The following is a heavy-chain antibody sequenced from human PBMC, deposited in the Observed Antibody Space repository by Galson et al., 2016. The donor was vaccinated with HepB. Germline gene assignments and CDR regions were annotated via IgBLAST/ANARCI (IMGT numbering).Heavy chain of an antibody. CDR3: AGSRWFGGGGGMDV. D-gene: IGHD3-10*01. CDR2: IKQDGSQN. J-gene: IGHJ6*02. CDR1: GYTFSTYY. Sequence: SLRLSCAASGYTFSTYYMSWVRQAPGKGLEWVANIKQDGSQNYYVDSVKGRFTVSRDNAKNSLDLQMNSLRAEDTALYYCAGSRWFGGGGGMDVWGQGTTVTVSS. V-gene: IGHV3-7*01.